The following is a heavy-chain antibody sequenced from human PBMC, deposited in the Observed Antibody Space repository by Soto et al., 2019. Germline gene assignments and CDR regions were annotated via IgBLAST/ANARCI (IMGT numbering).Heavy chain of an antibody. V-gene: IGHV4-34*01. J-gene: IGHJ4*02. D-gene: IGHD6-13*01. CDR1: GGSFSGYY. CDR3: ASRRPRQQLVLFSYYFDY. CDR2: INHSGST. Sequence: SSETLSLTCAVYGGSFSGYYWSWIRQPPGKGLEWIGEINHSGSTNYNPSLKSRVTISVDTSKNQFSLKLSSVTAADTAVYYCASRRPRQQLVLFSYYFDYWGQGTLVTVSS.